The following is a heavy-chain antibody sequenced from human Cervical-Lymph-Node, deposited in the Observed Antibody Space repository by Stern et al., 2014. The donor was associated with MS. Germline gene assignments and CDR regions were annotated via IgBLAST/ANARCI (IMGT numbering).Heavy chain of an antibody. J-gene: IGHJ5*02. CDR1: GGSFSGYY. Sequence: VQLQQWGAGLLKPSETLSLTCAVYGGSFSGYYWSWIRQPPGKGLEWIGEIYHSGSATYNPSLKSRVTIAVDTSKNQFSLNVSSVTAADTAVYYCARGNWFDPWGQGTLVTVSS. CDR2: IYHSGSA. CDR3: ARGNWFDP. V-gene: IGHV4-34*01.